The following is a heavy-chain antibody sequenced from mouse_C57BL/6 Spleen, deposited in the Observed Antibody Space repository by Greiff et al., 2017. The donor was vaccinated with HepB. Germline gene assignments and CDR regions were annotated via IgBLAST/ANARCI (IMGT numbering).Heavy chain of an antibody. CDR2: IRSKSSNYAT. CDR1: GFTFNTYA. V-gene: IGHV10-3*01. Sequence: EVKLVESGGGLVQPKGSLKLSCAASGFTFNTYAMHWVRQAPGKGLEWVARIRSKSSNYATYYADSVKDRFTISRDDSQSMLYLQMNNLKTEDTAMYYCVRESDYGSSPCYFDYWGQGTTLTVSS. J-gene: IGHJ2*01. D-gene: IGHD1-1*01. CDR3: VRESDYGSSPCYFDY.